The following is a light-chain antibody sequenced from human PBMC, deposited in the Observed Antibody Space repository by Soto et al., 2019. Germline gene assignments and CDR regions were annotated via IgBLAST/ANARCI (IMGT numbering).Light chain of an antibody. Sequence: QSVLTQPPSASGTPGQRVIISCSGSSSSIGSNTVNWYRQHPGTAPTVLIYTDDQRPSGVPARFSGSRSGTSASLAISGLQSEDEADYYCQSYDSSLSALFGGGTKLTVL. J-gene: IGLJ3*02. V-gene: IGLV1-44*01. CDR1: SSSIGSNT. CDR3: QSYDSSLSAL. CDR2: TDD.